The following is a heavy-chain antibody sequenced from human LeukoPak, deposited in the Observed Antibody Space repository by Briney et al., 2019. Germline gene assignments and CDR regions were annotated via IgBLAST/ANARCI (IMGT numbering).Heavy chain of an antibody. J-gene: IGHJ4*02. CDR1: GFTFSGSP. CDR2: IRSKTNNYAT. V-gene: IGHV3-73*01. Sequence: PGGSLRLSCAASGFTFSGSPIHWVRQASGKGLEWVGRIRSKTNNYATAYTASVKGRFTISRDDSKNMSYLQMNSLKTEDTAMYYCTRLEAAADSDYWGQGTLVTVSS. CDR3: TRLEAAADSDY. D-gene: IGHD6-13*01.